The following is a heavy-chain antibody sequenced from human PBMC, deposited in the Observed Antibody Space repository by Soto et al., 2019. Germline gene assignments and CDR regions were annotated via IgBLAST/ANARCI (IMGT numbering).Heavy chain of an antibody. J-gene: IGHJ6*02. Sequence: QVQLVQSGAEVKKPGSSVKVSCKASGGTFSSYTISWVRQAPGQGLEWMGRIIPILGIANYAQKFQGRVTITADKSASTASMELSSLRSEDTAVYYCARDHRGYSGYEAYYYGMDVWGQGTTVTVSS. CDR3: ARDHRGYSGYEAYYYGMDV. CDR2: IIPILGIA. D-gene: IGHD5-12*01. V-gene: IGHV1-69*08. CDR1: GGTFSSYT.